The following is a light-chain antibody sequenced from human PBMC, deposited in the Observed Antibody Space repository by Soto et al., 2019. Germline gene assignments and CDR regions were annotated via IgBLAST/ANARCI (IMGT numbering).Light chain of an antibody. CDR2: ENN. J-gene: IGLJ1*01. V-gene: IGLV1-51*02. Sequence: QTVLTQPPSVSAAPGQKVTISCSGSSSNIGNNYVSWYQHLPRTAPKLLIHENNKRPSGIPDRFSGSRSGTSATLGITGLQTGDEADYYCGTWDSSLSVDVFGTGTKVTVL. CDR3: GTWDSSLSVDV. CDR1: SSNIGNNY.